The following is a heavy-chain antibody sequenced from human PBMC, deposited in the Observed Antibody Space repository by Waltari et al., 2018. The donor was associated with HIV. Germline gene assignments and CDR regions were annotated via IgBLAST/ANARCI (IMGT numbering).Heavy chain of an antibody. CDR3: AKGGPNLAPSSIDS. J-gene: IGHJ4*02. V-gene: IGHV3-23*01. Sequence: EVQVLESGGGLVLPGGSLRLSCAASGFTFSRFVMTWVRQAPGKGLDWVAVVSSSGETTFYADSVEGRFTISRDNSKNTVFLHMTSLRVEDTAVYYCAKGGPNLAPSSIDSWGQGTLVTVSS. CDR1: GFTFSRFV. CDR2: VSSSGETT. D-gene: IGHD2-21*01.